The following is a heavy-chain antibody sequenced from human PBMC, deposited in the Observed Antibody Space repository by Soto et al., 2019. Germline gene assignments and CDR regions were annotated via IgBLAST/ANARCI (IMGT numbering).Heavy chain of an antibody. V-gene: IGHV3-30-3*01. J-gene: IGHJ4*02. CDR3: ARETGGRGSDIPSTFDY. CDR1: GFTFSSYA. D-gene: IGHD2-2*02. Sequence: QVQLVESGGGVVQPGRSLRLSCAASGFTFSSYAMHWVRQAPGKGLEWVAVISYDGSNKYYADSVKDRFTISGDNSKNTLYLQMNGLRSEDTAVYYCARETGGRGSDIPSTFDYWGQGTLVTVSS. CDR2: ISYDGSNK.